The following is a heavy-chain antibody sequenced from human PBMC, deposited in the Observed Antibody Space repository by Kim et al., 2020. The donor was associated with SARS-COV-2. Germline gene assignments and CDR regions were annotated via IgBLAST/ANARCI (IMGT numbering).Heavy chain of an antibody. Sequence: SETLSLTCDVSGYSVRSDYYWGWIRQPPGKGLEWIASTHYSGETYYNQSLRSRVTTSVDTLKNQFSLKVNSVTAADTAIYYCAMIVASTKVDYWGQGVLVTVSP. V-gene: IGHV4-38-2*01. CDR3: AMIVASTKVDY. CDR2: THYSGET. J-gene: IGHJ4*02. CDR1: GYSVRSDYY. D-gene: IGHD2-21*01.